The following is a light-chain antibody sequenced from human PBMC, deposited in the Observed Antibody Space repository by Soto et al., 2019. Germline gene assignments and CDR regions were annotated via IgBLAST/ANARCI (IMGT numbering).Light chain of an antibody. J-gene: IGKJ1*01. Sequence: QMTQSPSTLSSSVGDTVTVTFLASRGVSGWLAWYQQKPGEATKLLIYDASALPRGVPSRFSGSGSGTKFTLTIASLQPDDFATYYCQQYETFSGTFGPGTKVDIK. V-gene: IGKV1-5*01. CDR3: QQYETFSGT. CDR2: DAS. CDR1: RGVSGW.